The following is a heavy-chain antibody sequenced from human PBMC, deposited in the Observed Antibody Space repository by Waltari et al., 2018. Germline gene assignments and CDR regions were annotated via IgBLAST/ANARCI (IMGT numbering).Heavy chain of an antibody. J-gene: IGHJ2*01. CDR1: GFSVTSSY. CDR3: ARGHNLYSASGAYFNPHHWYLDP. D-gene: IGHD2-21*01. V-gene: IGHV3-53*01. Sequence: EVEVVESGGDLIQPGGSLRLSCVVSGFSVTSSYMSWVRHAPGKGLEMGSVIYRDERQYYPDAVRGRVIIARDDAKTPVFLHRKSLRAEDTDIYHCARGHNLYSASGAYFNPHHWYLDPWGRGTMVAVS. CDR2: IYRDERQ.